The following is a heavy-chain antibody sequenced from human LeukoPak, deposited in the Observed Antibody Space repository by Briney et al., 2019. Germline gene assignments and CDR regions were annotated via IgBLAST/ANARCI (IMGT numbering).Heavy chain of an antibody. CDR3: ARGPSSSWYNTHTLDY. CDR2: ISYDGSNK. D-gene: IGHD6-13*01. Sequence: GGSLRLSCAASGFTFSSYAMHWVRQPPGKGLEWVAVISYDGSNKYYADSVKGRFTISRDNSKNTLYLQMNSLRAEDTAVYYCARGPSSSWYNTHTLDYWGQGTLVTVSS. CDR1: GFTFSSYA. V-gene: IGHV3-30-3*01. J-gene: IGHJ4*02.